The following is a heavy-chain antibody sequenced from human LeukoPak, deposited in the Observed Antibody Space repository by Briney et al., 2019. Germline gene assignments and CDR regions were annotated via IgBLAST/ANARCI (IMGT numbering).Heavy chain of an antibody. D-gene: IGHD2-2*01. V-gene: IGHV3-21*01. J-gene: IGHJ4*02. CDR2: ISSNSLHI. CDR1: GFTFSDQS. Sequence: PGGSLRLSCAASGFTFSDQSMNWVRQAPGKGLEWVSSISSNSLHIFYADSVKGRFTIPRDNAKNSLYLQMNSLRAEDTAVYYCARGFPAAKHQLDYWGQGTLVTVSS. CDR3: ARGFPAAKHQLDY.